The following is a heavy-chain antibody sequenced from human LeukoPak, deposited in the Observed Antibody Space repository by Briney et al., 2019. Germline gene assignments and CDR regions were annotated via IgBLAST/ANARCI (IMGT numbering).Heavy chain of an antibody. V-gene: IGHV3-48*01. D-gene: IGHD2-15*01. CDR3: ASDCSGGSLRY. CDR1: GFSFSSYS. Sequence: GGSLRLSCAASGFSFSSYSMNWVRQAPGKGLEWISYISSGSSTIFYTDSVKGRFTISRDNAKNSLYLQMNSLRAEDTAVYYCASDCSGGSLRYWGQGTLVTVSS. J-gene: IGHJ4*02. CDR2: ISSGSSTI.